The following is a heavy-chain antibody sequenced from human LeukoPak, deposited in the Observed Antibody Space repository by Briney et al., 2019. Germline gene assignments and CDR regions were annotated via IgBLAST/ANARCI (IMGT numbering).Heavy chain of an antibody. CDR1: GFTFSSYG. Sequence: PGGSLRLSCAASGFTFSSYGMHWVRQAPGKGLEWVAVISYDGSNKYYADSVKGRFTISRDNSKNTLYLQMNSLRAEDTAVYYCARGAHIVVVPAATGADYFDSWGQGTLVTVSS. V-gene: IGHV3-30*03. D-gene: IGHD2-2*01. CDR2: ISYDGSNK. CDR3: ARGAHIVVVPAATGADYFDS. J-gene: IGHJ4*02.